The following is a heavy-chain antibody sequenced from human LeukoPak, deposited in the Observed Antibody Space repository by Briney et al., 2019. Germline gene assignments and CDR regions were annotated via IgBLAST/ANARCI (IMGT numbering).Heavy chain of an antibody. CDR2: IYYSGST. D-gene: IGHD1-26*01. V-gene: IGHV4-31*03. CDR3: ARIGIVGATGYYFDY. J-gene: IGHJ4*02. CDR1: GGSISSGNYY. Sequence: SQTLSLTCTVSGGSISSGNYYWNWIRQHPGKGLEWIGYIYYSGSTYYNPSLKSRVNISVDTSKNQFSLKLNSVTAADTAVYYCARIGIVGATGYYFDYWGQGTLVTVSS.